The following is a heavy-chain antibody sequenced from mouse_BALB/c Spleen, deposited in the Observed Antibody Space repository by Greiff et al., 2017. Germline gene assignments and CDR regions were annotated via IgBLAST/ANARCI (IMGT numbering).Heavy chain of an antibody. Sequence: QVQLQQSGAELVKPGASVKLSCKASGYTFTSYYMYWVKQRPGQGLEWIGEINPSNGGTNFNAKFKSKATLTVDKSSSTAYMQLSSLTSEDTAVYYCARGGDYDGFDYWGQGTTLTVSS. CDR2: INPSNGGT. V-gene: IGHV1S81*02. CDR1: GYTFTSYY. CDR3: ARGGDYDGFDY. D-gene: IGHD2-4*01. J-gene: IGHJ2*01.